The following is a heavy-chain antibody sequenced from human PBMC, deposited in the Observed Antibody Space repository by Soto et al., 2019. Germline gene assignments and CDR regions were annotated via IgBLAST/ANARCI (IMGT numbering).Heavy chain of an antibody. CDR1: GGTFSSYT. V-gene: IGHV1-69*08. Sequence: QVQLVQSGAEVKKPGSSVKVSCKASGGTFSSYTISWVRQAPGQGLEWMGRIIPILGIANYAQKFQGRVTITADKSTSTAYMELSSLRSEDTAVYYCAREGNYDILTGDYVTHWGQGTLVTVSS. CDR3: AREGNYDILTGDYVTH. J-gene: IGHJ4*02. CDR2: IIPILGIA. D-gene: IGHD3-9*01.